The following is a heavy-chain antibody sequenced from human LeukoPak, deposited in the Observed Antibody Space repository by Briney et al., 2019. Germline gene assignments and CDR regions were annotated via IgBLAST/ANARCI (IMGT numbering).Heavy chain of an antibody. Sequence: PGGSLRLSCAASGFTFSSYSMNWVRQAPGKGLEWVSSISSSSSYIYHADSVKGRFTISRDNAKNSLYLQMNSLRAEDTAVYYCARDGSPSYYDSSGYYPDYWGQGTLVTVSS. D-gene: IGHD3-22*01. V-gene: IGHV3-21*01. CDR2: ISSSSSYI. CDR3: ARDGSPSYYDSSGYYPDY. CDR1: GFTFSSYS. J-gene: IGHJ4*02.